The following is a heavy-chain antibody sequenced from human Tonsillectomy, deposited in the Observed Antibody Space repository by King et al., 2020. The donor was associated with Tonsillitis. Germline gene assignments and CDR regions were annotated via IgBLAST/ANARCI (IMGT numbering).Heavy chain of an antibody. D-gene: IGHD1-26*01. J-gene: IGHJ4*02. Sequence: VQLVESGGGVVQPGRSLRLSCAASGFTFSSYGMHWVRQAPGKGLEWVAVIWYDGSNKYYADSVKGRFTISRDNSKNTLYLQMNSLRAEDTAVYYCAREGRPDLGATVLDYWGQGTLVTVSS. CDR2: IWYDGSNK. V-gene: IGHV3-33*08. CDR3: AREGRPDLGATVLDY. CDR1: GFTFSSYG.